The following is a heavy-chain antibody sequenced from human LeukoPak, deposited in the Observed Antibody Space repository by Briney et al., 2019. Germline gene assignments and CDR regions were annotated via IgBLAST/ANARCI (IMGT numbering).Heavy chain of an antibody. D-gene: IGHD3-16*02. CDR3: ARATRYAFGGVIVIPNYFDY. CDR2: IIPIFGTA. V-gene: IGHV1-69*06. Sequence: SVKVSCKASGYTFTSYGISWVRQAPGQGLEWMGGIIPIFGTANYAQKFQGRVTITADKSTSTAYMELSSLRSEDTAVYYCARATRYAFGGVIVIPNYFDYWGQGTLVTVSS. CDR1: GYTFTSYG. J-gene: IGHJ4*02.